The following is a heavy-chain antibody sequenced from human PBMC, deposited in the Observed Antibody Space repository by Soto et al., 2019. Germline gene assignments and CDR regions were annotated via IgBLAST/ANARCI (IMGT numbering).Heavy chain of an antibody. Sequence: QVQLVQSGAEVKKPGSSVKVSCKASGGTFSSYAISWVLQAHGQGLEWMGGIIPNYATANYAQKFQGRVTITADEFTSTAYKELRSLRSEDTAVYECAREPGGGHNCNDGGAFDIWGQGTMVTVSS. J-gene: IGHJ3*02. D-gene: IGHD1-20*01. CDR3: AREPGGGHNCNDGGAFDI. CDR1: GGTFSSYA. V-gene: IGHV1-69*12. CDR2: IIPNYATA.